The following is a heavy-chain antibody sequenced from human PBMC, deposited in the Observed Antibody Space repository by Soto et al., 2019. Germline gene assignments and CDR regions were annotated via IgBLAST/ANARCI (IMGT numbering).Heavy chain of an antibody. CDR3: ARLDSTMATFDY. Sequence: QVQLVQSGAEVKKPGSSVKISCKTSGDSFKNYAIGWVRQVPGRGLAWTGSIIPLCGTATDARMFEGRVTITADKSTTTVYVELGSRRSEDTAVYYCARLDSTMATFDYWGQGTLVTVSS. CDR2: IIPLCGTA. D-gene: IGHD5-18*01. CDR1: GDSFKNYA. V-gene: IGHV1-69*06. J-gene: IGHJ4*02.